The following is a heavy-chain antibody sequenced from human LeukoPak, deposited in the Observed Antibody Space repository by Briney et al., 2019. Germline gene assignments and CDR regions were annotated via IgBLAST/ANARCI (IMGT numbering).Heavy chain of an antibody. D-gene: IGHD6-13*01. V-gene: IGHV3-23*01. J-gene: IGHJ4*02. CDR2: ISGSGGST. Sequence: PGGSLRLSCAASGFTFSSYAMSWVRQAPGKGLEWVSAISGSGGSTYYADSVKGRFTISRDNSKNTLYLQMNSLRAEDTAVYCCAKDFRNSSSWYRGVDYWGQGTLVTVSS. CDR3: AKDFRNSSSWYRGVDY. CDR1: GFTFSSYA.